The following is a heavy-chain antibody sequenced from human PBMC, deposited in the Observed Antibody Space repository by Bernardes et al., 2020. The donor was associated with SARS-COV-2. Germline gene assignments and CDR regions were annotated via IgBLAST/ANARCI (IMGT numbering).Heavy chain of an antibody. CDR2: FSGSAGNA. D-gene: IGHD1-26*01. CDR1: GFNFRSYA. Sequence: GGSLRLSCEASGFNFRSYAMSWVRQAPGKGLEWVSGFSGSAGNAYHADFVKGRFIISRDDSKNILYLQMNGLRAEDTATYYCVKDSLVGAGRYFDPWGPGTFVTVSS. V-gene: IGHV3-23*01. J-gene: IGHJ5*02. CDR3: VKDSLVGAGRYFDP.